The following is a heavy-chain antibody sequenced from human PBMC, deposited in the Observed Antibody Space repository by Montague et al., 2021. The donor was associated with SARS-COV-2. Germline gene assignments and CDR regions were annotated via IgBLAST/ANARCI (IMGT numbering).Heavy chain of an antibody. D-gene: IGHD6-13*01. J-gene: IGHJ4*02. CDR3: ARDTYSSTSGTLDF. Sequence: LRLSCAASEFAFSSYGMHWVRQAPGKGLEWVAVMWYDGSKENYADSVKGRFTISRDNSEHMLYLQLNSLRAGDTAVYYCARDTYSSTSGTLDFWGRGTLVTVSS. CDR2: MWYDGSKE. CDR1: EFAFSSYG. V-gene: IGHV3-33*08.